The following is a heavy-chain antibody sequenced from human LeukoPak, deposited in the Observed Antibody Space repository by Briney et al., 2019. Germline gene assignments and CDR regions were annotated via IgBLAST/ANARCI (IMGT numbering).Heavy chain of an antibody. V-gene: IGHV1-3*01. Sequence: GASVKVSCKASGYTFTSYAMHWVRQAPGQRLEWMGWINAGNGNTKYSQKFQGRVTITRDTSASTAYTELSSLRSEDTAVYYCARAPTPAPYSSGWYRGNWFDPWGQGTLVTVSS. J-gene: IGHJ5*02. D-gene: IGHD6-19*01. CDR2: INAGNGNT. CDR3: ARAPTPAPYSSGWYRGNWFDP. CDR1: GYTFTSYA.